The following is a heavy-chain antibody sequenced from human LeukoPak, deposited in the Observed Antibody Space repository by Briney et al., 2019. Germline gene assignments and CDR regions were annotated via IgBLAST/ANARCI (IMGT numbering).Heavy chain of an antibody. V-gene: IGHV3-23*01. D-gene: IGHD3-10*01. J-gene: IGHJ5*02. CDR2: ISNSGGGT. CDR3: AKGGGGNWFDP. Sequence: PGGSLRLSCAASGFTFSSYAMTWVRRAPGKGLEWVSSISNSGGGTYFADSVKGRFTISRDNSKNTLYLQMNSLRAEDTAVYYCAKGGGGNWFDPWGQGTLVTVSS. CDR1: GFTFSSYA.